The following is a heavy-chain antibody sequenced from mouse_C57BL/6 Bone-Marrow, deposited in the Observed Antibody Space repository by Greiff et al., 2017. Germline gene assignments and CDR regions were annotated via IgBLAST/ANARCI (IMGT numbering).Heavy chain of an antibody. CDR1: GYTFTSYG. CDR3: ARLFTTVVATRDY. D-gene: IGHD1-1*01. V-gene: IGHV1-81*01. CDR2: IYPSSGNT. Sequence: VQLQQSGAELARPGASVKLSCKASGYTFTSYGISWVKQRTGQGLEWIGEIYPSSGNTYYNEKFKGKATLTADKSSSTAYMELRSLTSEDSAVYVCARLFTTVVATRDYWGQGTTLTVSS. J-gene: IGHJ2*01.